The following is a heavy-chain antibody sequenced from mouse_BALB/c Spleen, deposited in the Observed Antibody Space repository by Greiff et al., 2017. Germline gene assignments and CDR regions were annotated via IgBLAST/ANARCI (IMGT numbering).Heavy chain of an antibody. J-gene: IGHJ3*01. D-gene: IGHD2-4*01. V-gene: IGHV5-6-3*01. CDR2: INSNGGST. CDR3: ASPIYYDYDEGFAY. Sequence: EVKLVESGGGLVQPGGSLKLSCAASGFTFSSYGMSWVRQTPDKRLELVATINSNGGSTYYPDSVKGRFTISRDNAKNTLYLQMSSLKSEDTAMYYCASPIYYDYDEGFAYWGQGTLVTVSA. CDR1: GFTFSSYG.